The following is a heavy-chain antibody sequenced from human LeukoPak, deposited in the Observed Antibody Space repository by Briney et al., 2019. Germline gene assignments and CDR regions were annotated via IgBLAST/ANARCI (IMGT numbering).Heavy chain of an antibody. D-gene: IGHD4-23*01. J-gene: IGHJ4*02. Sequence: GGSLRLSCAASGFTFSSYGMHWVRQAPGKGLEWVAVISYDGSNKYYADSVKGRFTISRDNSKNTLYLQMNSLRAEDTAVYYCANDQTTVVTGLDYWGQGTLVTVSS. V-gene: IGHV3-30*18. CDR3: ANDQTTVVTGLDY. CDR2: ISYDGSNK. CDR1: GFTFSSYG.